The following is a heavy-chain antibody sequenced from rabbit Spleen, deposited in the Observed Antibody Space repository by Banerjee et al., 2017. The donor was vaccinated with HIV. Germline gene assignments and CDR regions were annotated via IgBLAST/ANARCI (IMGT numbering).Heavy chain of an antibody. D-gene: IGHD2-1*01. CDR3: ARGSAAMTMMITGFYLNL. V-gene: IGHV1S40*01. Sequence: QSLEESGGDMVKPGASLTLTCTASGFSFSSSYYMCWVRQAPGKGLEWIGCMYPDGVGSTAYASWAKGRFTISKTSSTTVTLQMTSLTAADTATYFCARGSAAMTMMITGFYLNLWGQGTLVTVS. CDR2: MYPDGVGST. J-gene: IGHJ4*01. CDR1: GFSFSSSYY.